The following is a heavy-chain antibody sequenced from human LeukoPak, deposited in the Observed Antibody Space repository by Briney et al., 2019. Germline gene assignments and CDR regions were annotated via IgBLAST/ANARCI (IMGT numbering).Heavy chain of an antibody. V-gene: IGHV1-18*01. D-gene: IGHD2-15*01. CDR3: ARGGGCSGGSCYSGGYYYYYYMDL. J-gene: IGHJ6*03. CDR1: GHTFTSYG. Sequence: ASVKVSCKSSGHTFTSYGISWVRQAPGQGLEWMGWIRAYNGKTNYAQKLQGRVTMTTDTSTSTAYMELRSLRSDDTAVYYCARGGGCSGGSCYSGGYYYYYYMDLWGKGTTVTVSS. CDR2: IRAYNGKT.